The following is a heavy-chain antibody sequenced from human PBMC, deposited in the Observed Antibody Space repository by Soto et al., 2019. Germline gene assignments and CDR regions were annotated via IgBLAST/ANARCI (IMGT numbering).Heavy chain of an antibody. CDR2: IDWDDDK. Sequence: SGPTLVYPTQTLTLTCTFSGFSLSTSGMCVSWIRQPPGKALEWLALIDWDDDKYYSTSLKTRLTISKDTSKNQVVLTMTNMDPVDTATYYCARRIAAAGYNWFDPWGQGTLVTVSS. CDR1: GFSLSTSGMC. V-gene: IGHV2-70*01. D-gene: IGHD6-13*01. J-gene: IGHJ5*02. CDR3: ARRIAAAGYNWFDP.